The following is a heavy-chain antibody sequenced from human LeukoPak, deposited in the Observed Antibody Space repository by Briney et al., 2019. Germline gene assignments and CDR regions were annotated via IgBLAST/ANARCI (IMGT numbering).Heavy chain of an antibody. CDR2: INPTSGAT. Sequence: ASVKVSCKASGYTFTGYYMHWVRQAPGQGLDWVGWINPTSGATNYAQKFQGRVTMTSDTSNNTSYMELSRLRSDDTAVYYCAREFRTTTWSFDAFNLWGQGTMVTVSS. D-gene: IGHD1/OR15-1a*01. CDR3: AREFRTTTWSFDAFNL. CDR1: GYTFTGYY. J-gene: IGHJ3*01. V-gene: IGHV1-2*02.